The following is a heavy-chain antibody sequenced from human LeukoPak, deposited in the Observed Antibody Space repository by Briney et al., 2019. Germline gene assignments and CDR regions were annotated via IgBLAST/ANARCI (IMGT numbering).Heavy chain of an antibody. V-gene: IGHV4-39*01. Sequence: SETLSLTCTVSGNSISSGDNYWSWIRQPAGKGLEWIGSIYYSGSTYYNPSLKSRVTISVDTSKNQFSLKLSSVTAADTAVYYCARHGGRWLQPNWFDPWGQGTLVTVSS. CDR1: GNSISSGDNY. D-gene: IGHD5-24*01. CDR2: IYYSGST. J-gene: IGHJ5*02. CDR3: ARHGGRWLQPNWFDP.